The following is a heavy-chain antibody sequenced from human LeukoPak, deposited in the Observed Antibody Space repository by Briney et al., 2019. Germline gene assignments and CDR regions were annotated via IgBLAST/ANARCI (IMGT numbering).Heavy chain of an antibody. V-gene: IGHV3-23*01. J-gene: IGHJ4*02. CDR3: AKDPRRSSGWFDY. CDR1: GFTFSSYA. D-gene: IGHD6-19*01. Sequence: QPGGSLRLSCAASGFTFSSYAMSWVRQAPGKGLEWVSAISGTGGSTYYADSVKGRFTISRDNSKNTLYLQMNSLRAEDTAVYYCAKDPRRSSGWFDYWGQGTLVTVSS. CDR2: ISGTGGST.